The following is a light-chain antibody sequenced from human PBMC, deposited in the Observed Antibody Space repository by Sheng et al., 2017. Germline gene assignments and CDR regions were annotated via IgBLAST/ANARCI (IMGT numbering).Light chain of an antibody. CDR1: SSNIGNNY. V-gene: IGLV1-51*02. Sequence: QSVLTQPPSVSAAPGQKVTISCSGSSSNIGNNYVSWYQQFPGTAPKLLIYENYKRPSGIPDRFSGSKSGTSATLGITGLQTGDEADYYCGTWDSSLTVVFGGGTKLTVL. CDR3: GTWDSSLTVV. J-gene: IGLJ2*01. CDR2: ENY.